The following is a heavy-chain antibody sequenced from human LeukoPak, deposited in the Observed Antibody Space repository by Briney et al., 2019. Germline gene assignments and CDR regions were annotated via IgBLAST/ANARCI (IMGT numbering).Heavy chain of an antibody. CDR2: ISGSGGST. Sequence: PGGSLRLSCAASGFTFSSYAMSWVRQAPGKGLEWVSSISGSGGSTYYADSVKGRFTISRDNSKNTLYLQMSSLRAEDTAVYYCAKGRDTAMGLFDYWGQGTLVTVSS. CDR3: AKGRDTAMGLFDY. V-gene: IGHV3-23*01. D-gene: IGHD5-18*01. J-gene: IGHJ4*02. CDR1: GFTFSSYA.